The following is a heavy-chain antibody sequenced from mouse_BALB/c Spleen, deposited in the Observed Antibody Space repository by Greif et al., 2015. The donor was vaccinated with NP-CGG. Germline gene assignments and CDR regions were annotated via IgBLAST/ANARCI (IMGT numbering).Heavy chain of an antibody. CDR3: AAYYYGSSYFVY. CDR2: IDPASGNT. V-gene: IGHV14-3*02. D-gene: IGHD1-1*01. Sequence: EVQLQQSGAELVKPGASVKLSCTASGFNIKDYYIHWVKQRPEQGLEWIGRIDPASGNTKYDPKFQGKATITADTSSNTAYLQLSSLTSEDTAAYYCAAYYYGSSYFVYWGQGTLVTVSA. CDR1: GFNIKDYY. J-gene: IGHJ3*01.